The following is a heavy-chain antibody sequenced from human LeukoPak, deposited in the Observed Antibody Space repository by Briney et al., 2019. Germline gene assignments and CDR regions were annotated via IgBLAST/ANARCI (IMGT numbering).Heavy chain of an antibody. CDR1: GGSISSGGYY. D-gene: IGHD2-21*02. J-gene: IGHJ4*02. Sequence: SETLSLTCTVSGGSISSGGYYWGWIRQPPGKGLEWIGSIYYSGIPYYNPSLKSRVTISVDTSKNQFSLNLSSVTAADTAVYYCAGILVVTATDYFQYWGQGILVTVSS. CDR3: AGILVVTATDYFQY. V-gene: IGHV4-39*01. CDR2: IYYSGIP.